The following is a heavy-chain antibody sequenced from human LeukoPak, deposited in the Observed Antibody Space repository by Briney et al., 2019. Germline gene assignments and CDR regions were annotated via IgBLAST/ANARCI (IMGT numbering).Heavy chain of an antibody. J-gene: IGHJ4*02. CDR2: ISYDGSNK. CDR1: GFTFSSFA. Sequence: GRSLRLSCAASGFTFSSFAMHWVRQAPGKGLEWVAVISYDGSNKYYADSVKGRFTISRDNSKNTLYLQMNSLRAEDTAVYYCARSSSWESAGDYWGQGTLVTVSS. CDR3: ARSSSWESAGDY. D-gene: IGHD1-26*01. V-gene: IGHV3-30-3*01.